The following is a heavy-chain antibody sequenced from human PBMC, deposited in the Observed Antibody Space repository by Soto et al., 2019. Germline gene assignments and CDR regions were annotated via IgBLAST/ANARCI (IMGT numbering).Heavy chain of an antibody. V-gene: IGHV4-59*11. Sequence: SETLSLTCTVSGGSISSRYRNWIRQPTGKGLEWIGYIYYSGSTNYNPSLKSRVTISVDTSKNQFSLKLSSVTAADTAVYYCARGGIWAWIYAHPNGVAGPYFDYWGQGTLVTVSS. CDR1: GGSISSRY. J-gene: IGHJ4*02. D-gene: IGHD5-12*01. CDR3: ARGGIWAWIYAHPNGVAGPYFDY. CDR2: IYYSGST.